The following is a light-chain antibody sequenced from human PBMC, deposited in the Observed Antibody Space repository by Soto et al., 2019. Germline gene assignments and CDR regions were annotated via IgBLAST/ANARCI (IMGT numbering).Light chain of an antibody. CDR1: QSVSSSY. Sequence: EIVLMQSPVTLSLSPGERATLSCRASQSVSSSYLAWYQQKPGQAPRLVIYDASSRATGIPDRFRGSGSGTDFTLTINRLEPEDFAVYYCQQYGSSPRTFGQGTKVEVK. CDR3: QQYGSSPRT. V-gene: IGKV3-20*01. J-gene: IGKJ1*01. CDR2: DAS.